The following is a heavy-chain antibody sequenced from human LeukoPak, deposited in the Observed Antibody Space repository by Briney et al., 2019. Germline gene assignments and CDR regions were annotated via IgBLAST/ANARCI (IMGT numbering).Heavy chain of an antibody. V-gene: IGHV4-4*07. J-gene: IGHJ5*02. CDR3: SRGHNWNDWFDA. Sequence: PSETLSLTCSVSGGSMSKYYWTWIRQPAGKGLEWIGRIHGSGISNYNPSLKSRVTMSLDTSKNEFSLKVASVTAADTAVYYCSRGHNWNDWFDAWGQGTLVTVSS. CDR1: GGSMSKYY. D-gene: IGHD1-20*01. CDR2: IHGSGIS.